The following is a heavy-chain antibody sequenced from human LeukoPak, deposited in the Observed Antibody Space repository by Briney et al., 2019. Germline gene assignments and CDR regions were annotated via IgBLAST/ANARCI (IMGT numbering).Heavy chain of an antibody. D-gene: IGHD5-12*01. CDR2: TIPIFGTA. Sequence: ASVKVSCKASGGTFSSYAISWVRQAPGQGLEWMGVTIPIFGTANYAQKFQGRVTITADESTSTAYMELSSLRSEDTAVFYCARGTERYSGYERAFDIWGQGTMVTVSS. V-gene: IGHV1-69*13. J-gene: IGHJ3*02. CDR3: ARGTERYSGYERAFDI. CDR1: GGTFSSYA.